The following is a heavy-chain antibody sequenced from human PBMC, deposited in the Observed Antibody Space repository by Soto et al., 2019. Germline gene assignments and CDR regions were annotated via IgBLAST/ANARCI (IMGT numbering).Heavy chain of an antibody. D-gene: IGHD3-22*01. CDR3: AKGDPPSEHVYYDSSGYYLKPFDY. V-gene: IGHV3-30*18. CDR2: ISYDGSNK. Sequence: VGSLRLSCAASGGTFISYGMHLVRQATGKGLEWVAVISYDGSNKYYADSVKGRFTISRDNSKNTLYLQMNSLRAEDTAVYYCAKGDPPSEHVYYDSSGYYLKPFDYWGQGTLVTVSS. J-gene: IGHJ4*02. CDR1: GGTFISYG.